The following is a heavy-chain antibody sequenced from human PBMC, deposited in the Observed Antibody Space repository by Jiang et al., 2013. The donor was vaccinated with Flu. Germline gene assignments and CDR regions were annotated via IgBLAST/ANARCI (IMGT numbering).Heavy chain of an antibody. CDR2: IYPSDSET. CDR3: ARQGDYGDYAGV. D-gene: IGHD4-17*01. J-gene: IGHJ4*02. Sequence: GAEVKKPGESLKISCEASGYYFTSYWIGWVRQMPGDGLEWVAFIYPSDSETRYGPSFQGQVTISVDKSINTAYLQWSSLKASDTATYYCARQGDYGDYAGVWGQGTLVTVSS. V-gene: IGHV5-51*01. CDR1: GYYFTSYW.